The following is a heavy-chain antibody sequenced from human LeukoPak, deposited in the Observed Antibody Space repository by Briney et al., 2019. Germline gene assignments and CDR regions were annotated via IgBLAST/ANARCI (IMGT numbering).Heavy chain of an antibody. CDR3: VPEEKYSSGWYYFDY. D-gene: IGHD6-19*01. CDR1: GFTFSSYW. V-gene: IGHV3-74*01. Sequence: GGSLRLSCAASGFTFSSYWMHWVRQAPGKGPVWVSRINSDGSSTSYADSVKGRFTISRDNANNTLYLQMNSLRAEDTAVYYCVPEEKYSSGWYYFDYWGQGTLVTVSS. CDR2: INSDGSST. J-gene: IGHJ4*02.